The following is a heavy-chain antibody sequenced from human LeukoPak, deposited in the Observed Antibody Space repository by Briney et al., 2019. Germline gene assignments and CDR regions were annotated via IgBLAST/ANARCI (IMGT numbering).Heavy chain of an antibody. V-gene: IGHV3-53*01. CDR3: ARETYCTNGVCYTSRWFDP. Sequence: GGSLRLSCAASGFTVSSNYMSWVRQAPGKGLEWVSVIYSGGSTYYADSAKGRFTISRDNSKNTLYLQMNSLRAEDTAVYYCARETYCTNGVCYTSRWFDPWGQGTLVTVSS. CDR1: GFTVSSNY. D-gene: IGHD2-8*01. CDR2: IYSGGST. J-gene: IGHJ5*02.